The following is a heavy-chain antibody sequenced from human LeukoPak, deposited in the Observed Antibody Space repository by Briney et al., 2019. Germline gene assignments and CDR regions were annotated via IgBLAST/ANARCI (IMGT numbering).Heavy chain of an antibody. V-gene: IGHV4-39*01. J-gene: IGHJ3*02. CDR3: ARQQYFHDSSGLDAFDI. CDR2: IYYSGST. D-gene: IGHD3-22*01. CDR1: GGSISSSSNY. Sequence: SETLSLTCSVSGGSISSSSNYWSWIRLPPGTRLEWIGCIYYSGSTHYIPSVNSRVTMSVYTSKNQFSLKLSSVTAADTAVYFCARQQYFHDSSGLDAFDIWGQGTMVTVSS.